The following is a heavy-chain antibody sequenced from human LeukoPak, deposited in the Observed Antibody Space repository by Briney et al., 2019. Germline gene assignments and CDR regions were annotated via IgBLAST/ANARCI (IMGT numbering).Heavy chain of an antibody. V-gene: IGHV3-33*01. Sequence: GRSLSLSCVASGFTFSNFGMHWVRQAPGKGLEWVAVIWYDGSNKYYADSVKGRFAISRDDSKNTLYLQMNSLRVEDTAVYYCARDRSVLWFDPWGQGTLVTVSS. CDR2: IWYDGSNK. J-gene: IGHJ5*02. CDR3: ARDRSVLWFDP. D-gene: IGHD3-10*02. CDR1: GFTFSNFG.